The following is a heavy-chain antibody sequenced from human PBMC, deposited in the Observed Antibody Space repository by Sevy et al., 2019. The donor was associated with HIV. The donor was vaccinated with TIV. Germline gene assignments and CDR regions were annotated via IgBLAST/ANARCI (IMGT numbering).Heavy chain of an antibody. CDR2: IRRKVNIYAT. CDR3: SSQRSIAVAGDYFDY. V-gene: IGHV3-73*01. J-gene: IGHJ4*02. D-gene: IGHD6-19*01. Sequence: GGSLRLSCAASGFNFSGSTMYWVRQASGKGLEWVGRIRRKVNIYATAYAASVKGRFTISRDDSKKTAYLQMNGLKTEDTAMYYCSSQRSIAVAGDYFDYWGQGTLVTVSS. CDR1: GFNFSGST.